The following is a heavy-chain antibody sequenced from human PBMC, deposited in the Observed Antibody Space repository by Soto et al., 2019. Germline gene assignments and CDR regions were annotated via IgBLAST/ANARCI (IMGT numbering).Heavy chain of an antibody. J-gene: IGHJ6*02. CDR1: GYTFTSYG. CDR2: ISAYNGNT. D-gene: IGHD6-6*01. CDR3: ARVYSSSSGMGEDTYYNGMDV. Sequence: ASVKVSCKASGYTFTSYGISWVRQAPGQGREWMGWISAYNGNTNYAQRLQGRVTMTTDTSTSTAYMELRSLRSDDTAVYYCARVYSSSSGMGEDTYYNGMDVWGQGTTVTVS. V-gene: IGHV1-18*01.